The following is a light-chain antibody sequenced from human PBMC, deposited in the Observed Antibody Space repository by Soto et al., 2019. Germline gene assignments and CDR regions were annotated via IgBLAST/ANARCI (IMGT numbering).Light chain of an antibody. V-gene: IGKV3-20*01. J-gene: IGKJ1*01. CDR3: QQYAGSRT. CDR1: QSVNRY. Sequence: TVFTQSPPTVSLSPRERATLSCWASQSVNRYLGWHQQKPGQAPRLLMYDASSRATGSPDRFSGGGSGTDFTLTISRLEPEDFAVYYCQQYAGSRTFAQRTKVDI. CDR2: DAS.